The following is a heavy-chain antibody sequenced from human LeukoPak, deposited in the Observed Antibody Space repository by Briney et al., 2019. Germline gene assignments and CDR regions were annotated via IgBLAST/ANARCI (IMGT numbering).Heavy chain of an antibody. CDR3: AKDSGDIVVVPAAMLY. CDR2: IRYDGSNK. J-gene: IGHJ4*02. V-gene: IGHV3-30*02. CDR1: GFTFSSYG. Sequence: PGGSLRLSCAASGFTFSSYGMHWVRQAPGKGLEWVAFIRYDGSNKYYADSVKGRFTISRDNSKNTLYLQMNSLRAEDTAVYYCAKDSGDIVVVPAAMLYWGQGTLVTVSS. D-gene: IGHD2-2*01.